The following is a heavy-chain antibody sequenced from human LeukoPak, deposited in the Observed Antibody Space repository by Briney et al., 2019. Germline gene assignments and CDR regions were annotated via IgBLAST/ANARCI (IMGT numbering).Heavy chain of an antibody. CDR2: IIPILGIA. Sequence: GASVKVSCKASGGTFSSYAISWVRQAPGQGLEWMGRIIPILGIANYAQKFQGRVTITADKSTSTAYMELSSLRSEDTAVYYCARDWAGYYDFWSGDALDAFDIWGQGTMVTVPS. CDR3: ARDWAGYYDFWSGDALDAFDI. D-gene: IGHD3-3*01. J-gene: IGHJ3*02. CDR1: GGTFSSYA. V-gene: IGHV1-69*04.